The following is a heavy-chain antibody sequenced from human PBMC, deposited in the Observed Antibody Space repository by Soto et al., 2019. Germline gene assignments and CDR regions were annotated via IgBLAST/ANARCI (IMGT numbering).Heavy chain of an antibody. CDR2: IHHSGST. V-gene: IGHV4-34*01. D-gene: IGHD3-3*01. CDR1: DASFAGYY. J-gene: IGHJ1*01. CDR3: ARGVDSWSGYLF. Sequence: SETLSLPCALYDASFAGYYWSWFCQSPGKGLEWRGEIHHSGSTKYNPSLKSRVALSVDTSTKQFSLQMTSMTAADRGVYYCARGVDSWSGYLFWGQGTPVTASS.